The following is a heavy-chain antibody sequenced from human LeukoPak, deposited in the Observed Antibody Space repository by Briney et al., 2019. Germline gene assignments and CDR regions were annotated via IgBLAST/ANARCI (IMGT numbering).Heavy chain of an antibody. D-gene: IGHD3-22*01. CDR1: GFTFSSYS. Sequence: GGSLRLSCAASGFTFSSYSMNWVRQAPGKGLEWVSSISSSSSYIYYADSVKGRFTISRDNAKNSLYLQMNSLRAEDTAVYYCAKSAYYDASGYYREYYFDYWGQGTLVTVS. CDR3: AKSAYYDASGYYREYYFDY. J-gene: IGHJ4*02. V-gene: IGHV3-21*04. CDR2: ISSSSSYI.